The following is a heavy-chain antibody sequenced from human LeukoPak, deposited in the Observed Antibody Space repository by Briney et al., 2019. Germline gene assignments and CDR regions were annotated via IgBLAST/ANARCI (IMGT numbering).Heavy chain of an antibody. CDR3: ARSVTMVRGVIITLDY. J-gene: IGHJ4*02. Sequence: GASVKVSCKASGYTFTDNHMYWVRQAPGQGLEWMGWINPNSGGTNYAQKFQGRVTMTRDTSISTAYMELSRLRSDDTAVYYCARSVTMVRGVIITLDYWGQGTLVTVSS. D-gene: IGHD3-10*01. V-gene: IGHV1-2*02. CDR1: GYTFTDNH. CDR2: INPNSGGT.